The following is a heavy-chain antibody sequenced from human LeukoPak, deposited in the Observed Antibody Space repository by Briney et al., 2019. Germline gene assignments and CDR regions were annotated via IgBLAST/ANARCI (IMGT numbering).Heavy chain of an antibody. J-gene: IGHJ4*02. V-gene: IGHV3-23*01. CDR1: GFTFSSYA. D-gene: IGHD3-22*01. Sequence: PGGSLRLSCAASGFTFSSYAMSWVRQAPGKGLEWVSAISGSGGSTCYADSVKGRFTISRDNSKNTLYLQMNSLRAEDTAVYYCAKPSYYDSSGYYYDYFDYWGEGTLVTVSS. CDR2: ISGSGGST. CDR3: AKPSYYDSSGYYYDYFDY.